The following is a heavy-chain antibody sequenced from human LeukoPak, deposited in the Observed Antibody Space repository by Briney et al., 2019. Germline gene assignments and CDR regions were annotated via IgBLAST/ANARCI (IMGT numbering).Heavy chain of an antibody. CDR3: AKDRCSGGSCYPNFDY. CDR2: IRYDGSNK. D-gene: IGHD2-15*01. Sequence: GGSLRLSCAASGFTFSTYAMHWVRQAPGKGLEWVAFIRYDGSNKYYVDSVKGRFTISRDNSKNTLYLQMNSLRAEDTAVYYSAKDRCSGGSCYPNFDYWGQGTLVTVSS. V-gene: IGHV3-30*02. J-gene: IGHJ4*02. CDR1: GFTFSTYA.